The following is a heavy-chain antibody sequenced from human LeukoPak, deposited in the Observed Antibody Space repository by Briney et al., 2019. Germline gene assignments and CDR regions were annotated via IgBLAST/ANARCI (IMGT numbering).Heavy chain of an antibody. D-gene: IGHD3-10*01. CDR3: ARPYGSGSYLSPDY. CDR1: GYTFTDYY. J-gene: IGHJ4*02. Sequence: ASVKVSCKASGYTFTDYYMHWVRQAPGQGLEWMGWINPNNGGTIYAQKFQGRVTMTRDASISTGYMELSRLRSDDTAVYYCARPYGSGSYLSPDYWGQGTLVTVSS. CDR2: INPNNGGT. V-gene: IGHV1-2*02.